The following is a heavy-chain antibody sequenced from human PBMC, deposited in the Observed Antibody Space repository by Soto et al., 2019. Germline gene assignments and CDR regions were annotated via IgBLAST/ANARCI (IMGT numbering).Heavy chain of an antibody. J-gene: IGHJ6*02. CDR1: GYTFTSYY. Sequence: GASVKVSCKASGYTFTSYYMHWLRQAPGQGLEWMGIINPSGGSTSYAQKFQGRVTMTRDTSTSTVYMELSSLRSEDTAVYYCARTGRRTTPAGGYYYYGMDVWGQGTTVTVSS. CDR3: ARTGRRTTPAGGYYYYGMDV. D-gene: IGHD4-17*01. CDR2: INPSGGST. V-gene: IGHV1-46*01.